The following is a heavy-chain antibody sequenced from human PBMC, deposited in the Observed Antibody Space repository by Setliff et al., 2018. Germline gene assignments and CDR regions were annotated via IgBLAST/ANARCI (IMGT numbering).Heavy chain of an antibody. CDR1: GGSISSGGYY. D-gene: IGHD3-16*01. Sequence: SETLSLTCTVSGGSISSGGYYWSWIRQHPGKGLEWIGYIYYSGSTYYNPSLKSRVTISVDTSKNQFPLKLSSVTAADTAVYYCARDHGGAAPYYYYYMDVWGKGTTVTVSS. J-gene: IGHJ6*03. CDR3: ARDHGGAAPYYYYYMDV. V-gene: IGHV4-31*03. CDR2: IYYSGST.